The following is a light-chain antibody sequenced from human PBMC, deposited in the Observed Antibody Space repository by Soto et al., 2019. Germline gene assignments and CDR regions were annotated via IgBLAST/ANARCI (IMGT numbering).Light chain of an antibody. J-gene: IGKJ5*01. CDR1: QSVRSS. CDR2: GES. V-gene: IGKV3-15*01. CDR3: QKYGPSLIT. Sequence: VMTQSPATLSVSPGESVALSCRASQSVRSSIAWYQHKTGQAPRILIYGESTRATGIPARISGSGSGTELNLTISRLEPEDYALYYCQKYGPSLITCGQGTRLEIK.